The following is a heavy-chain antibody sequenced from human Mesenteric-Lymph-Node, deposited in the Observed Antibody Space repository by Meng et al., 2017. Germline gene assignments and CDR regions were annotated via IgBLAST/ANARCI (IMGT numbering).Heavy chain of an antibody. CDR1: GYTFTKYA. CDR2: INTDTTNP. CDR3: ARRFSSSWFDP. J-gene: IGHJ5*02. D-gene: IGHD6-13*01. Sequence: QVQLVQSASVLKKPGASVKVSCKASGYTFTKYAMNWVRQAPGQGLEWVGWINTDTTNPTYAQDFTGRFVFSLDTSVSSAYLQISSLKAEVTVVFYCARRFSSSWFDPWGQGTLVTVSS. V-gene: IGHV7-4-1*02.